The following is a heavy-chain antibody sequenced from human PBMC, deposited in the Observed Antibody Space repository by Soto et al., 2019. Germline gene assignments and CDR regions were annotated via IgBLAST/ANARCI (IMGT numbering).Heavy chain of an antibody. J-gene: IGHJ6*04. CDR1: GYTFTRYG. CDR3: ASSLSKGMDV. V-gene: IGHV1-69*04. CDR2: IIPFLGKT. Sequence: GASVKVSWKASGYTFTRYGISWGRQAPGQGLEWMGRIIPFLGKTNYAQKFQGRVTITADKSTSTAYMELSSLRSEDTAVYYCASSLSKGMDVWGKGTTVTVSS.